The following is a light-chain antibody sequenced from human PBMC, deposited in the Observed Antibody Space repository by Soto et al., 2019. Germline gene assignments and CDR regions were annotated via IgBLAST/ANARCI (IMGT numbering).Light chain of an antibody. CDR3: QQYNNWPLT. CDR2: GAS. V-gene: IGKV3-15*01. Sequence: EIVMTQSPATLSVSPGERVTLSCRASQSVNSNLAWYQQKPGQAPRVLIYGASTRATGIPGRFSGSGSGTEFTLTISSLQSEDFEVYYCQQYNNWPLTFGGGTKVEIK. CDR1: QSVNSN. J-gene: IGKJ4*01.